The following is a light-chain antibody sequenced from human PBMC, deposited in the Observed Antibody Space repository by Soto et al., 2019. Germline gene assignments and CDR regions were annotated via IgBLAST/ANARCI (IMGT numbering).Light chain of an antibody. CDR3: QSYDSSLRGV. Sequence: QSVLTQPPSVSGGPGQRVTISCTGSSSNIGAGYEVHWYQQLPGTAPKLLIYGNSNRPSGVPDRFSGSKSGTSASLATTGLQAEDEADYYCQSYDSSLRGVFGGGTKLTVL. CDR1: SSNIGAGYE. CDR2: GNS. V-gene: IGLV1-40*01. J-gene: IGLJ2*01.